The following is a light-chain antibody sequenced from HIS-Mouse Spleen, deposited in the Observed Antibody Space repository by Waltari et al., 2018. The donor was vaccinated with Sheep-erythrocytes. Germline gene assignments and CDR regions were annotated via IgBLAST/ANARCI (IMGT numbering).Light chain of an antibody. J-gene: IGKJ2*01. Sequence: EIVLTQSPATLSLSPGERATLSPQAPRLLIYDASNRATGIPARFSGSGSGTDFTLTISSLEPEDFAVYYCQQRSNWYTFGQGTKLEIK. V-gene: IGKV3-11*01. CDR3: QQRSNWYT. CDR2: DAS.